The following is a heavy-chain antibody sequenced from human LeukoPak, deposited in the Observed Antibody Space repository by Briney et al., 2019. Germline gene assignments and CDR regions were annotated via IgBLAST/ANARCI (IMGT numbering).Heavy chain of an antibody. V-gene: IGHV3-7*01. J-gene: IGHJ1*01. CDR1: GFTFSSYW. CDR3: MRQNRAYFFGH. D-gene: IGHD3-3*01. CDR2: IRQDGSEK. Sequence: PGGSLRLSCAASGFTFSSYWMTWARQAPGKGLEWVANIRQDGSEKNYVDSVKGRFTISRDNAKNSLYLQMNSLRVEDTVVYFCMRQNRAYFFGHWGQGTLVTVSS.